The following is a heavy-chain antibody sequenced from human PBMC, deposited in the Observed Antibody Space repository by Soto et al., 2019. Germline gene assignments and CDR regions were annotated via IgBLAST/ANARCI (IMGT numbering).Heavy chain of an antibody. CDR1: DDSINSDKYY. CDR3: ARLEGLATISYYFDF. D-gene: IGHD3-9*01. J-gene: IGHJ4*02. CDR2: IYYRGNA. V-gene: IGHV4-39*01. Sequence: QLQLQESGPGLVKPSETLSLTCSVSDDSINSDKYYWGWIRQPPGKGLEWIGSIYYRGNAYYNPSLQTRVNISLDKSNSQSSLKLNSVTAADSAVYFCARLEGLATISYYFDFWGPGALVTVSS.